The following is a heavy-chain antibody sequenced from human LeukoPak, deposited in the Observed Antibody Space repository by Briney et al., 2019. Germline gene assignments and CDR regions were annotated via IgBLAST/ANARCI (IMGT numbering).Heavy chain of an antibody. Sequence: GESLKISCKGPGYSFSSYWIGWVRQIPGKGLEWMGIIYPGDSDTRYSPSFQGRVTISADKSISTAYLQWSSLKASDTAMYYCARSPDLYDSSGYYSDYWGQGTLVTVSS. D-gene: IGHD3-22*01. V-gene: IGHV5-51*01. CDR2: IYPGDSDT. J-gene: IGHJ4*02. CDR3: ARSPDLYDSSGYYSDY. CDR1: GYSFSSYW.